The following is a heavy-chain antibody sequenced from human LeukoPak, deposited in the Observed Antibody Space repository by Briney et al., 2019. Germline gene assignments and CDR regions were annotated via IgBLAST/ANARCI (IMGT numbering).Heavy chain of an antibody. V-gene: IGHV3-74*01. CDR3: ARAPSEIGGYYPEYFRH. CDR2: IKSDGGA. J-gene: IGHJ1*01. D-gene: IGHD3-22*01. Sequence: GGSLRLSCAASGFTFSSYWMHWVRQAPGKGLVWVSRIKSDGGANYADSVKGRFTISRDNAKNTLSLQMNSLRAEDTGVYYCARAPSEIGGYYPEYFRHWGQGTLVTVSS. CDR1: GFTFSSYW.